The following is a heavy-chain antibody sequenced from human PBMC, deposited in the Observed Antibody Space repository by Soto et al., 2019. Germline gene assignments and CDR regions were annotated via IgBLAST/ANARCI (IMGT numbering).Heavy chain of an antibody. D-gene: IGHD3-10*01. CDR3: ARGLGFIGSGSYTD. Sequence: SETLSLTCAVYGGSFSGYYWSWVRQPPGKGLEWIGEINHSGSTNYNPSLKSRVTISVDTSKNQFSLKLSSVTAADTAVYYCARGLGFIGSGSYTDWGQGTLVTVSS. CDR2: INHSGST. V-gene: IGHV4-34*01. J-gene: IGHJ4*02. CDR1: GGSFSGYY.